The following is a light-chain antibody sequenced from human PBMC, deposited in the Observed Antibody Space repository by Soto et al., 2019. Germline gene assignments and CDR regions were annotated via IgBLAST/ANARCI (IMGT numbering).Light chain of an antibody. CDR3: QQYDTSPPT. Sequence: EIVMTQSPGTLSVSPGERATLSCRASQSASSSLAWYQQKPGQAPRLLIYAASSRATGIPDRFSGSGSGTDFTLTISRLEPEDFAVYSCQQYDTSPPTFGQGTKVDIK. CDR2: AAS. V-gene: IGKV3-20*01. CDR1: QSASSS. J-gene: IGKJ1*01.